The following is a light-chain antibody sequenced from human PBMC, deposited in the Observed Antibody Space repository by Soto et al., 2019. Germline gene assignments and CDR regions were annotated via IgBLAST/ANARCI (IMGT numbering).Light chain of an antibody. CDR3: QQYDDLIT. J-gene: IGKJ5*01. Sequence: DVQLTQSPSSLSASVGDRVTIACQASQDINNYLNWYQQKPGTAPKLLIYDASNLETGVPSRFSGSGSGTDCTFTISSLQPEDFATYYCQQYDDLITLGQGTRLEIK. CDR1: QDINNY. CDR2: DAS. V-gene: IGKV1-33*01.